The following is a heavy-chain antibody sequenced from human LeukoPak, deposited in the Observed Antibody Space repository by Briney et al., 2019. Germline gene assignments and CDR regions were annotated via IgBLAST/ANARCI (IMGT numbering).Heavy chain of an antibody. CDR1: GGSISSYY. D-gene: IGHD3-22*01. V-gene: IGHV4-4*07. J-gene: IGHJ4*02. Sequence: SETLSLTCTVSGGSISSYYWSWIRQPAGKGLEWIGRISNRGSTNYNPSLKSRVTISVDTSKNQFSLKLSSVTAADTAVYYCARGGFAAHDYWGQGTLVTVSS. CDR3: ARGGFAAHDY. CDR2: ISNRGST.